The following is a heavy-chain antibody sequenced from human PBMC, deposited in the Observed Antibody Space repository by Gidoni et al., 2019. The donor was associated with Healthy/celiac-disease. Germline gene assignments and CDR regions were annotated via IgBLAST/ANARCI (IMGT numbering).Heavy chain of an antibody. V-gene: IGHV4-34*01. D-gene: IGHD3-3*01. CDR1: GGSFSGYY. J-gene: IGHJ6*03. CDR3: ARGVTIFGVVIIGYYYYYMDV. Sequence: QVQLQQWGAGLLKPSETLSLTCAVYGGSFSGYYWCWIRQPPGKGLEWIGEINHSGSTNSNPSLKSRVTISVDTSKNQFSLKLSSVTAADTAVYYCARGVTIFGVVIIGYYYYYMDVWGKRDHGHRLL. CDR2: INHSGST.